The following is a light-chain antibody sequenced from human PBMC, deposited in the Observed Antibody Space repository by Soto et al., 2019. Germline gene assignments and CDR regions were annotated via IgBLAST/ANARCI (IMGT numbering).Light chain of an antibody. J-gene: IGKJ1*01. CDR1: QNIGTW. Sequence: DIQLTQSPSTLSASVGDRVTITCRASQNIGTWLAWYQHRPGEGPKLLIHDASTLESGVPSRFSGGGSATEFSLTINSLESGDSGTYHCQQYATYSPSTFGQGTRWISN. CDR3: QQYATYSPST. V-gene: IGKV1-5*01. CDR2: DAS.